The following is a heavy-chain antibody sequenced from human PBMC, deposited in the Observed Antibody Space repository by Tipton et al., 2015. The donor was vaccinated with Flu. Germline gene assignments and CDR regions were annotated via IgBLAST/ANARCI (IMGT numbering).Heavy chain of an antibody. CDR2: IDYSGNT. J-gene: IGHJ4*02. CDR3: ARGSGSGTYVIFDY. V-gene: IGHV4-39*07. Sequence: TLSLTCTVSGGSVSSSPYYWGWVRQSPGKGLEWIGTIDYSGNTHYNPSLKSRVSMSIDTSKDQFSLKLSSVTAADTAVYYCARGSGSGTYVIFDYWGQGTLVTVSS. D-gene: IGHD3-10*01. CDR1: GGSVSSSPYY.